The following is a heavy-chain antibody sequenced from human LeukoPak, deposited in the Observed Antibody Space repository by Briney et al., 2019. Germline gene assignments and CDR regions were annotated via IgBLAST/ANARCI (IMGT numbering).Heavy chain of an antibody. CDR3: TRPLYSHYYDSSGPADY. CDR1: GFTFSGSA. Sequence: GGSLRLSCAASGFTFSGSAMHWVRQASGKELEWVGRIRSKANSYATAYAPSVKGRFTISRDDSKNTAYLQMNSLKTEDTAVYYCTRPLYSHYYDSSGPADYWGQGTLVTVSS. J-gene: IGHJ4*02. V-gene: IGHV3-73*01. CDR2: IRSKANSYAT. D-gene: IGHD3-22*01.